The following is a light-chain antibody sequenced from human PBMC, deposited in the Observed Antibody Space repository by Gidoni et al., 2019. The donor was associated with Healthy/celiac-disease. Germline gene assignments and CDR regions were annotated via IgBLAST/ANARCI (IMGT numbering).Light chain of an antibody. CDR2: DVS. J-gene: IGLJ2*01. V-gene: IGLV2-14*03. CDR3: SSYTSSSTPHVV. CDR1: SSDVGGYNY. Sequence: QSSLTQPAPVSRSPGQSIPISCTGTSSDVGGYNYVSWYQQHPGKAPKLMIYDVSNRPSGVSNRFSGSKSGNTASLTISGLQAEDEADYYCSSYTSSSTPHVVFGGGTKLTVL.